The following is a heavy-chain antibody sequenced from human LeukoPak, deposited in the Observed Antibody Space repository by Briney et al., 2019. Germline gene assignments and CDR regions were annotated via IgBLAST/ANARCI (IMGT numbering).Heavy chain of an antibody. Sequence: PSETLSLTCTVSGGSISSYYWSWIRQPPGKGLEWIGYIYYSGSTNYNPSLKSRVTISVDTSKNQFSLKLSSVTAADTAVYYCARGDSSSWYGWAVFDYWGQGTLVTVSS. V-gene: IGHV4-59*01. CDR3: ARGDSSSWYGWAVFDY. CDR1: GGSISSYY. CDR2: IYYSGST. D-gene: IGHD6-13*01. J-gene: IGHJ4*02.